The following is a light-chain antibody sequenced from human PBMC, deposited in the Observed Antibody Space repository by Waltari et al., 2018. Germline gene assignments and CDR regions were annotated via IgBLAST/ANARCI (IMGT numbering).Light chain of an antibody. CDR1: SSNIGGNY. CDR2: PNN. Sequence: QSVLTQPPSVSAAPGQKVTISCPGSSSNIGGNYVSWYQHVPGTAPKVLLYPNNKPPPGIPARFSDSMSGTSAALDIAGLQTGDEADYYCGTWDGSLSAVVFGGGTKLTVL. V-gene: IGLV1-51*02. J-gene: IGLJ2*01. CDR3: GTWDGSLSAVV.